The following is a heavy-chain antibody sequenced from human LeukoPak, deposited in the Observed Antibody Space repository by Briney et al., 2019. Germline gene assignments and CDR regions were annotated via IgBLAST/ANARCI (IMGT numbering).Heavy chain of an antibody. CDR1: GGSISSRSYY. CDR3: AREGGYSDF. J-gene: IGHJ4*02. V-gene: IGHV4-39*07. CDR2: IYYSGST. D-gene: IGHD5-18*01. Sequence: SETLSLTCTVSGGSISSRSYYWVWIRQPPGKGLEWIGNIYYSGSTNYNPSLKSRVTISVHTSKNQFSLRMTSVTAADTAVYYCAREGGYSDFWGQGSLVTVSS.